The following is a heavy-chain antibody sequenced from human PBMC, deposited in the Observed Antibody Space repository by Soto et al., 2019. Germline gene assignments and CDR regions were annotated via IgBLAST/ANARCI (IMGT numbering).Heavy chain of an antibody. J-gene: IGHJ6*02. D-gene: IGHD6-19*01. CDR3: ARDAVLGMAGDPGMDV. V-gene: IGHV3-21*01. CDR1: GFTFSGYN. CDR2: ISSRSNYI. Sequence: EVQLVESGGGLVKPGGSLRLSCAASGFTFSGYNMNWVRQAAGKGLEWVSCISSRSNYIYYADSVKGRFTISRDNAKNSLYLQMNSLRAEDTAVYFCARDAVLGMAGDPGMDVWGQGTTVTVSS.